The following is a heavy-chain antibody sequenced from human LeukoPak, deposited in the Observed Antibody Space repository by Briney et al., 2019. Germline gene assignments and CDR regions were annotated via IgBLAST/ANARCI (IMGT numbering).Heavy chain of an antibody. D-gene: IGHD3-9*01. Sequence: SETLSLTCAVYGGSFSGYYWSWIRQPPGKGLEWIGEINHSGSTNYNPSLKSRVTISVDTSKNQFSLKLSSATAADTAVYYCARPYYDILTGYHRAYGYWGQGTLVTVSS. CDR2: INHSGST. J-gene: IGHJ4*02. CDR3: ARPYYDILTGYHRAYGY. V-gene: IGHV4-34*01. CDR1: GGSFSGYY.